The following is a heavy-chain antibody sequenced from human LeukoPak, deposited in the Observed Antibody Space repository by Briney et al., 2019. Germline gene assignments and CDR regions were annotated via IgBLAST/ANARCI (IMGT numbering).Heavy chain of an antibody. V-gene: IGHV3-7*03. CDR1: GFTFSSYW. J-gene: IGHJ4*02. CDR3: AKGDCSSTTCYPDY. D-gene: IGHD2-2*01. CDR2: IKQDGSEK. Sequence: PGGSLRLSCAASGFTFSSYWMSWVRQAPGKGLEWVANIKQDGSEKYYVDSVKGRFTISRDNAKNSLYLQMNSLRTEDTALYYCAKGDCSSTTCYPDYWGQGTLVTVSS.